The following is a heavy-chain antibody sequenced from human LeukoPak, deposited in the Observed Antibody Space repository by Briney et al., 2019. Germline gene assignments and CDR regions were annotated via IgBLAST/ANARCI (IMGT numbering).Heavy chain of an antibody. Sequence: PSETLSLTCTITGDFINGHYLSWIRQPPGKRLEWIGDIHYKGSTNYNLSLKSRVTISVDTSKNHLSLNLTSVLAADTAIYYCARRDTGWNYCDYWGQGILVTVSS. J-gene: IGHJ4*02. D-gene: IGHD6-19*01. CDR1: GDFINGHY. CDR2: IHYKGST. CDR3: ARRDTGWNYCDY. V-gene: IGHV4-59*08.